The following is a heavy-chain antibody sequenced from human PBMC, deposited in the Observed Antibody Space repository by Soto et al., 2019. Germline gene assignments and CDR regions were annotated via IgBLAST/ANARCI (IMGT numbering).Heavy chain of an antibody. CDR2: ITSKTDGGTT. J-gene: IGHJ5*02. V-gene: IGHV3-15*01. Sequence: EVQLVESGGGLVKPGGSLRLSCAASGFTFSNAWMSWVRQAPGKGLEWVGRITSKTDGGTTDYAAPVKGRFTISRDDSNNMLYLQMNSLKTEDTGVYYCAGCISATTWFDPWGQGTLVTVSS. CDR1: GFTFSNAW. D-gene: IGHD6-13*01. CDR3: AGCISATTWFDP.